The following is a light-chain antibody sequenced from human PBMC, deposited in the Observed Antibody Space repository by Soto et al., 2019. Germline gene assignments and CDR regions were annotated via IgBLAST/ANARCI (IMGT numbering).Light chain of an antibody. V-gene: IGKV3-20*01. CDR1: QSVSSSY. CDR3: QQYNDWPLT. J-gene: IGKJ1*01. Sequence: EIALTQSPGTLSLSPWERATLSCRASQSVSSSYLAWYQQKPGQAPRLLIYGASSRATGIPDRFSGSGSGTDFTLTISRLEPEDFAVYYCQQYNDWPLTFGQGTKVDIK. CDR2: GAS.